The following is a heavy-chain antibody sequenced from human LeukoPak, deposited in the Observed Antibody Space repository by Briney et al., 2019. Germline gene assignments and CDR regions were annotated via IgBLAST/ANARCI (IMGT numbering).Heavy chain of an antibody. J-gene: IGHJ4*02. D-gene: IGHD5-18*01. V-gene: IGHV3-23*01. Sequence: TWGSLRLSCAASGLTFSSYAMSWVRQAPGKGLEWVSAISGSGGSTYYADSVKGRFTISRDNSKNTLYLQMNSLRAEDTAVYYCAKDLRRGYSYGYYWGQGTLVTVSS. CDR3: AKDLRRGYSYGYY. CDR1: GLTFSSYA. CDR2: ISGSGGST.